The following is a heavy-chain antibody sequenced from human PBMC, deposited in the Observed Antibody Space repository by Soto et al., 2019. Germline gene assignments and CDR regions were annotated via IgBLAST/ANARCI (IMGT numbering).Heavy chain of an antibody. Sequence: QVHLVQSGAEVKKPGASVKVSCKGSGYAFTTYGITWVRQAPGQGLEWMGWISAHSGNTNYAQKLQGRVTVTRDTSTSTAYMELRSLSSDDTAVYYCARVRYGDYWGQGALVTVSS. CDR1: GYAFTTYG. CDR2: ISAHSGNT. D-gene: IGHD1-1*01. V-gene: IGHV1-18*01. CDR3: ARVRYGDY. J-gene: IGHJ4*02.